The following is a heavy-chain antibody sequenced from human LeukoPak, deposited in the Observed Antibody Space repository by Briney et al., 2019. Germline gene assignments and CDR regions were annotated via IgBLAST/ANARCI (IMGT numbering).Heavy chain of an antibody. CDR1: GFTFSTYA. D-gene: IGHD2-21*02. V-gene: IGHV3-23*01. CDR3: AKAVDDYFFDY. Sequence: GGSLRLSCAASGFTFSTYAMSWVRQAPGKGLEWVSGIGGSGSSTYYAKSVKGRFTISRDNSKNTLYLQMNSLRAEDTAAYYCAKAVDDYFFDYWGQGTLVTVSS. J-gene: IGHJ4*02. CDR2: IGGSGSST.